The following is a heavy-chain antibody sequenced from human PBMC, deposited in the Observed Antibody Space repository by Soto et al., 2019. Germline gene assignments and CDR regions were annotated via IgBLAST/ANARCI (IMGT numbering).Heavy chain of an antibody. D-gene: IGHD2-2*02. CDR1: GGSISSISYY. CDR2: IYYSGST. V-gene: IGHV4-39*01. J-gene: IGHJ5*02. CDR3: ARQVVVVPAAIPRFDP. Sequence: QLQLQESGPGLVKPSETLSLTCTVSGGSISSISYYWGWIRQPPGKGLEWIGSIYYSGSTYYNPYIKSRVTISVDTAKNHCSLKLSSVTAADTAVYYCARQVVVVPAAIPRFDPWGQGTLVTVSS.